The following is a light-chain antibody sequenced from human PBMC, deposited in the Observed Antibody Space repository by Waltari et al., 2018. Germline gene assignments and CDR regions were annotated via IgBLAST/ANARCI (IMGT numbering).Light chain of an antibody. Sequence: DIVMTQSPDSLAVSLGERATINCKSSQSVLYSSNNKNYLAWYQQRPGQPHKLLIYWASTRESGVPDRFIGSGSGTDFALTISSLQAEDVAVYYCQQYYSIPQTFGQGTKLEIK. CDR3: QQYYSIPQT. J-gene: IGKJ2*01. V-gene: IGKV4-1*01. CDR1: QSVLYSSNNKNY. CDR2: WAS.